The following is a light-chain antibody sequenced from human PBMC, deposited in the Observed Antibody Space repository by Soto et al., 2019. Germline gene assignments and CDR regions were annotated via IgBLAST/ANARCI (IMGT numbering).Light chain of an antibody. CDR3: HQCPCSAPIT. V-gene: IGKV3-20*01. CDR2: GTS. J-gene: IGKJ5*01. Sequence: LSIGEASSRACVASQGVSSSSLAWYQQRPGQAPRLLIYGTSSRATGIPDRFGGSGSGTAVSPFLMNRDPEVLSAYFCHQCPCSAPITLAQGTRLEIK. CDR1: QGVSSSS.